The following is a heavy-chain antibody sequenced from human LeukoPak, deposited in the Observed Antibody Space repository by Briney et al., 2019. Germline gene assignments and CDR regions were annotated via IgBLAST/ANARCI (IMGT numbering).Heavy chain of an antibody. CDR3: AASTTAYYDILTGYYNLHYYYMDV. D-gene: IGHD3-9*01. CDR1: GFTFSSYA. J-gene: IGHJ6*03. V-gene: IGHV3-23*01. Sequence: GGSLRLSCAASGFTFSSYAMSWVRQAPGKGLEWVSAISGSGGGTYYADSVKGRFTISRDNSKNTLYLQMNSLRAEDTAVYYCAASTTAYYDILTGYYNLHYYYMDVWGKGTTATVSS. CDR2: ISGSGGGT.